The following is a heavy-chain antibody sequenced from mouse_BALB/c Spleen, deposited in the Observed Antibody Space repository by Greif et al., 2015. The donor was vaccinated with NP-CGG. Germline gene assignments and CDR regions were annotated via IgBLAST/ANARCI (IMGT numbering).Heavy chain of an antibody. V-gene: IGHV5-12*02. D-gene: IGHD2-4*01. CDR3: ARLYDYDVGFAY. Sequence: EVNVVESGGGLVQPGGSLKLSCATSGFTFSDYYMYWVRQTPEKRLEWVAYISNGGGSTYYPDTVKGRFPISRDDAKNTQYLQMSRLKSEDTAMYYCARLYDYDVGFAYWGQGTLVTVSA. J-gene: IGHJ3*01. CDR1: GFTFSDYY. CDR2: ISNGGGST.